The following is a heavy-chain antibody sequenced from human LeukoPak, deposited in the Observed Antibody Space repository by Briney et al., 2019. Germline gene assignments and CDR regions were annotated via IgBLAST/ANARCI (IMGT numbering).Heavy chain of an antibody. CDR1: GFTFSSYS. CDR3: ARDRYYGSGSLGY. V-gene: IGHV3-48*01. Sequence: GGSLRLSCAASGFTFSSYSMNWVRQDPGQGLEWVSYISSSSSTIYYADSVKGRFTISRDNAKNSLYLQMNSLRAEDTAVYYCARDRYYGSGSLGYWGQGTLVTVSS. CDR2: ISSSSSTI. J-gene: IGHJ4*02. D-gene: IGHD3-10*01.